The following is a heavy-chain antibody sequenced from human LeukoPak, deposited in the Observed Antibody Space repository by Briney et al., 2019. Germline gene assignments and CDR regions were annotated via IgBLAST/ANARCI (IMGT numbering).Heavy chain of an antibody. CDR1: GFTFSNYA. CDR2: ISGSGTTI. V-gene: IGHV3-48*03. CDR3: ARDRTTVTPLRGAFDI. Sequence: PGGSLRLSCAASGFTFSNYAMRWVRQAPGKGLEWVSYISGSGTTIYYADSVKGRFTVSRDNAKNSLYLQMHSLRAEDTAVYYCARDRTTVTPLRGAFDIWGQGTVVTVSS. D-gene: IGHD4-17*01. J-gene: IGHJ3*02.